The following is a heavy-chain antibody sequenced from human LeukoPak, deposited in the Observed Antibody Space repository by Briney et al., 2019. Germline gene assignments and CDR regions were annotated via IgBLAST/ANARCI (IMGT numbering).Heavy chain of an antibody. CDR2: IYYSGST. V-gene: IGHV4-59*01. CDR1: GGSISSYY. Sequence: SETLSLTCTVSGGSISSYYWSWIRQPPGKGLEWIGHIYYSGSTNYNPSLKSRVTISVDTSKNQFSLKLSSVTAADTAVYYCARDHATSFDYWGQGTLVTVSS. CDR3: ARDHATSFDY. J-gene: IGHJ4*02.